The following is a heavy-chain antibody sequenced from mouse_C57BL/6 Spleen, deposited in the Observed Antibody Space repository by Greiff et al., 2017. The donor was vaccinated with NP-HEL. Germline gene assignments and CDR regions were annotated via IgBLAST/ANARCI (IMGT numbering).Heavy chain of an antibody. CDR1: GYTFTDYE. V-gene: IGHV1-15*01. D-gene: IGHD2-4*01. Sequence: VQLQQSGAELVRPGASVTLSCKASGYTFTDYEMHWVKQTPVHGLEWIGAIDPETGGTAYNQKFKGKAILTADKSSSTAYMELRSLTSEDSAVYYCTNDYDDLSMDYWGQGTSVTVSS. J-gene: IGHJ4*01. CDR2: IDPETGGT. CDR3: TNDYDDLSMDY.